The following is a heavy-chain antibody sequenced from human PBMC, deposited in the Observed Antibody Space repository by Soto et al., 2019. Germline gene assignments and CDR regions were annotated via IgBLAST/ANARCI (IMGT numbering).Heavy chain of an antibody. J-gene: IGHJ4*02. CDR2: ISYDGSNK. Sequence: QVQLVESGGGVVQPGRSLRLSCAASGFTFSSYAMHWVRQAPGKGLEWVAVISYDGSNKYYADSVKGRFTISRDNSKNTLYLQMNSLRAEDAAVYYCAKDREETCSGSSCCLNYWGQGTLVTVSS. V-gene: IGHV3-30-3*01. CDR1: GFTFSSYA. D-gene: IGHD2-15*01. CDR3: AKDREETCSGSSCCLNY.